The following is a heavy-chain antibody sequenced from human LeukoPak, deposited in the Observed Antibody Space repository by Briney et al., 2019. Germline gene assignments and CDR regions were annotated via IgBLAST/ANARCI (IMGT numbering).Heavy chain of an antibody. J-gene: IGHJ3*02. CDR1: GGSISSGGYS. CDR2: IYHSGST. Sequence: SETLSLTCAVSGGSISSGGYSWSWIRQPPGKGLEWIGYIYHSGSTYYNPSLKSRVTISVDRSKNQFSLKLSSVTAADTAVYYCARVEYYYDSSGCYWFGAFDIWGQGTMVTVSS. D-gene: IGHD3-22*01. V-gene: IGHV4-30-2*01. CDR3: ARVEYYYDSSGCYWFGAFDI.